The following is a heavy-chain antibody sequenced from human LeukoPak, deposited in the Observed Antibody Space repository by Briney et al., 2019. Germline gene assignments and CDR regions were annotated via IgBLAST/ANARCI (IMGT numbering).Heavy chain of an antibody. CDR2: IKNDGSGI. CDR3: ARERGVSHPFDY. Sequence: GGSLRLSCAASGFNFVNTWMHWLRQAPGKGLVWVARIKNDGSGIIYADSVEGRFTISRDNARNTVYLQMNSLRAEDTAVYYRARERGVSHPFDYWGQGTLVTVSS. CDR1: GFNFVNTW. J-gene: IGHJ4*02. D-gene: IGHD2-21*01. V-gene: IGHV3-74*01.